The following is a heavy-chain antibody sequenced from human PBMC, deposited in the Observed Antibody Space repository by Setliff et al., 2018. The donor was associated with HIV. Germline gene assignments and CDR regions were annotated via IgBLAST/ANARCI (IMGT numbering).Heavy chain of an antibody. Sequence: SVKVSCKASGSTFSSYAISWVRQAPGQGLEWMGGIIPIFGTANYAQKFQGRVTITADESTSTAYMELSSLRSEDTAVYYCARDPGGYDSSGFDAFDIWGQGTMVTVSS. V-gene: IGHV1-69*13. CDR3: ARDPGGYDSSGFDAFDI. CDR2: IIPIFGTA. CDR1: GSTFSSYA. J-gene: IGHJ3*02. D-gene: IGHD3-22*01.